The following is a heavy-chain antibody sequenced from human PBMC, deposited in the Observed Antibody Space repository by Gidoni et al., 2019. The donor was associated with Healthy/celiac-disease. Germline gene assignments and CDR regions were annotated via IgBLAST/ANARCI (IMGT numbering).Heavy chain of an antibody. CDR2: IWYDGSNK. J-gene: IGHJ4*02. CDR3: ARSQDSSGWYLDY. Sequence: QVQLVESGGGVVQPGRSLRLSCAASGFTFSSYGMHWVRQAPGKGMEWVGVIWYDGSNKYYADSVKGRFTISRDNSKNTLYLQMNSLRAEDTAVYYCARSQDSSGWYLDYWGQGTLVTVSS. CDR1: GFTFSSYG. V-gene: IGHV3-33*01. D-gene: IGHD6-19*01.